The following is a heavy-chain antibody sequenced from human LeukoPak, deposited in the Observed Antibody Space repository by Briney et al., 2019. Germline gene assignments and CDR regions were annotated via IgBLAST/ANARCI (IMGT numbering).Heavy chain of an antibody. CDR1: GATISSYY. CDR3: ARLRGAMTPVTSDFDY. V-gene: IGHV4-59*08. CDR2: FHYSGST. J-gene: IGHJ4*02. Sequence: SETLSLTCTVSGATISSYYWNWIRQPPGKGLECIGYFHYSGSTNYSPSLKSRVTISVDTSRNQFSLNLRSVTAADTAVYYCARLRGAMTPVTSDFDYWGQGTLVTVSS. D-gene: IGHD4-17*01.